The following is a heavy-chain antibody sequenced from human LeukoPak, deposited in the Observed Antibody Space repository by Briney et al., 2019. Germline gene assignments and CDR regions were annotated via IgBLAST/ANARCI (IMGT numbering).Heavy chain of an antibody. CDR2: IYHTGST. Sequence: PSETLSLTCSVSGGSISTYYWNWIRQPPGKGLEWLGYIYHTGSTKYNPSLKGRVPISLDTSKTQFSLNLISVTAADTAVYYCARRSVMTAIWSDTFDIWGRGTMVTVSS. D-gene: IGHD2-21*02. CDR3: ARRSVMTAIWSDTFDI. J-gene: IGHJ3*02. V-gene: IGHV4-4*08. CDR1: GGSISTYY.